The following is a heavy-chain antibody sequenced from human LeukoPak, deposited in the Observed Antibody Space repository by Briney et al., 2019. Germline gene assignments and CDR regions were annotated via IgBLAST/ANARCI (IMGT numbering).Heavy chain of an antibody. CDR1: GLTFSSYW. V-gene: IGHV3-7*01. D-gene: IGHD4-23*01. CDR3: AIDLYGGPFDY. CDR2: IKQDGSEK. Sequence: GGSLTLSCAPSGLTFSSYWMSWVRPAPGKGLEWVANIKQDGSEKYYVDSVKGRFTLSRDNAKNSLYLQMNSLRAEDTAVYYCAIDLYGGPFDYWGQGTLVTVSS. J-gene: IGHJ4*02.